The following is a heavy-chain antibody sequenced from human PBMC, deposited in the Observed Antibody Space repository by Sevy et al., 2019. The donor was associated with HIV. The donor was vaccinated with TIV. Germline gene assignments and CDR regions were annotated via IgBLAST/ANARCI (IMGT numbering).Heavy chain of an antibody. J-gene: IGHJ5*02. CDR2: INTNTGNP. CDR1: GYTFITYA. Sequence: ASVKVSCKASGYTFITYAMNWVRQAPGQGLEWMGWINTNTGNPTYAQGFTGRFVFSLDTSVSTAYLQFSSLKAEDTAVYYCARDITMVRGVPRWFDPWGQGTLVTVSS. CDR3: ARDITMVRGVPRWFDP. D-gene: IGHD3-10*01. V-gene: IGHV7-4-1*02.